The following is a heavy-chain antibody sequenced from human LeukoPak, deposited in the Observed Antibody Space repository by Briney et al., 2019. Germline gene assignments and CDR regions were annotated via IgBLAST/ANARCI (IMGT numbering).Heavy chain of an antibody. CDR2: LYSDGNT. CDR3: ARGVEPLAANTLAY. CDR1: GFTFITND. D-gene: IGHD1-14*01. J-gene: IGHJ4*02. Sequence: TGGSLRLSCAASGFTFITNDMTWLRQAPGKGLEWVSVLYSDGNTKYADSVQGRFTISRDHSKNTLYLEMNSLSPDDTAVYYCARGVEPLAANTLAYWGQGTLVTVSS. V-gene: IGHV3-53*01.